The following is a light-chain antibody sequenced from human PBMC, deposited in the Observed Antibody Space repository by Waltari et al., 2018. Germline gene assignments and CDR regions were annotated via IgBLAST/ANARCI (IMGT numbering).Light chain of an antibody. CDR2: DAS. CDR3: QQRSNWPLT. V-gene: IGKV3-11*01. CDR1: QSVGSY. Sequence: EIVLTQSPATLSLSPGERATLSCRASQSVGSYLGWYQQKPGQAPRLLIYDASNRATGIPARFSGGGSGTDFTLTISSLKPEDFAVYYCQQRSNWPLTFGGGTKVEIK. J-gene: IGKJ4*01.